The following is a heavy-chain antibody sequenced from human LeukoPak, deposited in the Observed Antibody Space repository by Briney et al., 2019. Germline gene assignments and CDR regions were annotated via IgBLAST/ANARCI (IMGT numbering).Heavy chain of an antibody. CDR1: GYTFTSYD. J-gene: IGHJ4*02. V-gene: IGHV1-2*02. D-gene: IGHD3-3*01. CDR2: INPNSGGT. CDR3: ARDLVERDDFPD. Sequence: ASVKVSCKASGYTFTSYDINWVRQATGQGLEWMGWINPNSGGTNYAQKFQGRVTMTRDTSISTAYMELSRLRSDDTAVYYCARDLVERDDFPDWGQGTLVTVSS.